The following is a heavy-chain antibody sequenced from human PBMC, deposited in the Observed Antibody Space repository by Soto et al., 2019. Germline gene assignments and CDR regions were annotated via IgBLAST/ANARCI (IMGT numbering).Heavy chain of an antibody. CDR2: ISYDGSNK. Sequence: GGSLRLSCAASGFTFSSYGMHWVRQAPGKGLEWVAVISYDGSNKYYADSVKGRFTISRDNSKNTLYLQMNSLRAEDTAVYYCAKDRILDYWGQGTLVTVSS. CDR1: GFTFSSYG. V-gene: IGHV3-30*18. J-gene: IGHJ4*02. CDR3: AKDRILDY. D-gene: IGHD2-21*01.